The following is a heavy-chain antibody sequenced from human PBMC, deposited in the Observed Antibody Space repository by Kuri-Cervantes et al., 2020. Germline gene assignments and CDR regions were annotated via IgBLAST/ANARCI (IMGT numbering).Heavy chain of an antibody. Sequence: SLKISCAASGFTFDDYAMHWVRQAPGKGLEWVSGISWNSGSIGYADSVKGRFTISRDNAKNSLYLQMNSLRAEDTALYYRAKVPRRGIALYYFDYWGQGTLVTVSS. D-gene: IGHD6-13*01. CDR2: ISWNSGSI. CDR3: AKVPRRGIALYYFDY. V-gene: IGHV3-9*01. J-gene: IGHJ4*02. CDR1: GFTFDDYA.